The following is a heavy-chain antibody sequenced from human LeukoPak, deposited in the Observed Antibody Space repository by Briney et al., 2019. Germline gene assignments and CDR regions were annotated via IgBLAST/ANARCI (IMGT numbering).Heavy chain of an antibody. CDR2: IYYSGST. CDR1: GGSISSYY. D-gene: IGHD6-13*01. Sequence: PSETLSLTCTVSGGSISSYYWSWIRQPPGKGLEWIGYIYYSGSTNYNPSLKSRVTISVDTSKNQFSLKLSSVTAADTAVYYCARDDGMDSSSWYGWFDPWGQATLVTVSS. CDR3: ARDDGMDSSSWYGWFDP. V-gene: IGHV4-59*01. J-gene: IGHJ5*02.